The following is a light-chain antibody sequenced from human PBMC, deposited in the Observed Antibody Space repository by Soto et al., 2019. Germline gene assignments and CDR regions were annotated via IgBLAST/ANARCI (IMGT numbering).Light chain of an antibody. CDR2: GAS. J-gene: IGKJ1*01. V-gene: IGKV3-20*01. CDR1: QSVSSSY. CDR3: QQYGSSPRT. Sequence: EIVLTQSPGTLSLSPGERATLSCRARQSVSSSYLAWYQQKPDQAPRLLIYGASSRATGIPYRFSGSGSGTDFTLTISRLEPEDFAVYYCQQYGSSPRTFGQGTKLEIK.